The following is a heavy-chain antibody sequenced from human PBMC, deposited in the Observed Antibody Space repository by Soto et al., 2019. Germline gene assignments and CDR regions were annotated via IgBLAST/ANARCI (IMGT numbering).Heavy chain of an antibody. CDR3: ARDEAVVPAAGPLYYYYGMDV. V-gene: IGHV3-53*01. J-gene: IGHJ6*02. CDR2: IYSGGTT. Sequence: GGSLRLSCAASGFSVSRDYMNWVRQAPGRGLEWVSVIYSGGTTDYADSVKGRFTISRDNSKNTVYLQMNSLRADDTAVYYCARDEAVVPAAGPLYYYYGMDVWGQGTTVTVSS. CDR1: GFSVSRDY. D-gene: IGHD2-2*01.